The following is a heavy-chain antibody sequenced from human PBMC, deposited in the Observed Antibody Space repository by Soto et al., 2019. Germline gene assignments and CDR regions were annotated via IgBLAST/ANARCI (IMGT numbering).Heavy chain of an antibody. CDR1: GFTFSNNW. CDR3: TRVRELDHYYMDV. Sequence: EVQLVESGGTLVQPGGSLRLSCAVSGFTFSNNWIHWVRQAPGKGLVWVSRINSDGSSTGYADSVKGRFTISRDNAKNTVYLQMNSLRAEDTALYYCTRVRELDHYYMDVWGKGTTVTVSS. J-gene: IGHJ6*03. D-gene: IGHD1-26*01. CDR2: INSDGSST. V-gene: IGHV3-74*01.